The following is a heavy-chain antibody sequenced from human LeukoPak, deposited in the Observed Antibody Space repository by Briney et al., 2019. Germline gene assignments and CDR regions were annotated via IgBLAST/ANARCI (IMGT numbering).Heavy chain of an antibody. J-gene: IGHJ1*01. Sequence: GGSLRLSCAAYGFTFSSYGMHWVRQAPGKGLEWVAVISYDGSNKYYADSVKGRFTISRDNSKNTLYLQMNSLRAEDTAVYYCAKDLAFWSGYYIRYFQHWGQGTLVTVSS. CDR2: ISYDGSNK. V-gene: IGHV3-30*18. CDR3: AKDLAFWSGYYIRYFQH. CDR1: GFTFSSYG. D-gene: IGHD3-3*01.